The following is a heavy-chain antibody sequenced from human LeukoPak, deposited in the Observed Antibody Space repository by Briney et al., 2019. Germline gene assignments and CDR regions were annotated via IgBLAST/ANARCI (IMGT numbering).Heavy chain of an antibody. V-gene: IGHV3-23*01. CDR2: ISGSDGST. CDR3: AKDGGYYDFDS. J-gene: IGHJ5*01. D-gene: IGHD3-22*01. Sequence: PGGSLRLSCAASGFTFSSYGMSWVRQAPGKGLEWVSVISGSDGSTYYADSVKGRFTISRDNSKNTLYLQMYSLRVEDTAVYYCAKDGGYYDFDSWGQGTLVTVYS. CDR1: GFTFSSYG.